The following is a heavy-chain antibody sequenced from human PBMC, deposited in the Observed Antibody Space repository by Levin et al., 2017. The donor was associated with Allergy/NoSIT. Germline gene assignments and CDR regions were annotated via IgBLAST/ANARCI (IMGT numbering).Heavy chain of an antibody. J-gene: IGHJ4*02. Sequence: RGESLKISCKASGYTFTGYYMHWVRQAPGQGLEWMGWINPNSGGTNYAQKFQGRVTMTRDTSISTAYMELSRLRSDDTAVYYCARDRIQWLEWESWGQGTLVTVSS. CDR2: INPNSGGT. CDR3: ARDRIQWLEWES. D-gene: IGHD6-19*01. V-gene: IGHV1-2*02. CDR1: GYTFTGYY.